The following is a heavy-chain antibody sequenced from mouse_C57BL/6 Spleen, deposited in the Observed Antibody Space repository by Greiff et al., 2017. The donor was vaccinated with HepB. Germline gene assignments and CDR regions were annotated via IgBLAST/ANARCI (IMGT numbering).Heavy chain of an antibody. J-gene: IGHJ3*01. CDR1: GFTFSSYA. CDR2: ISDGGSYT. V-gene: IGHV5-4*01. CDR3: ARADDSWFAY. Sequence: VQLKESGGGLVKPGGSLKLSCAASGFTFSSYAMSWVRQTPEKRLEWVATISDGGSYTYYPDNVKGRFTISRDNAKNNLYLQMSHLKSEDTAMYYCARADDSWFAYWGQGTLVTVSA.